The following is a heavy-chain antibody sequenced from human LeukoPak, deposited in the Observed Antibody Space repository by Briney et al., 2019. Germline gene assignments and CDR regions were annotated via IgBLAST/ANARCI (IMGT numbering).Heavy chain of an antibody. Sequence: PGGSLRLSCAASGFTFSSYEMNWLRQAPGKGLEWVSYISSSGSTIYYADSVKGRFTISRDNAKNSLYLQMNSLRAEDTAVYYCAREPYSGYDGGYYYYYYYMDVWGKGTTVTVSS. CDR2: ISSSGSTI. D-gene: IGHD5-12*01. V-gene: IGHV3-48*03. CDR3: AREPYSGYDGGYYYYYYYMDV. J-gene: IGHJ6*03. CDR1: GFTFSSYE.